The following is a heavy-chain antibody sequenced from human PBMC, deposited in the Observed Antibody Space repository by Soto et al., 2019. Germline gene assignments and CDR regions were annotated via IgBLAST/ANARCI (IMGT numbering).Heavy chain of an antibody. CDR2: ISYDGSNK. CDR3: AREYYFDY. J-gene: IGHJ4*02. CDR1: GFTFSSYA. V-gene: IGHV3-30-3*01. Sequence: VQLVESGGGVVQPGRSLRLSCAASGFTFSSYAMHWVRQAPGKGLEWVAVISYDGSNKYYADSVKGRFTISRDNSKNTLYLQMNSLRAEDTAVYYCAREYYFDYWGQGTLVTVSS.